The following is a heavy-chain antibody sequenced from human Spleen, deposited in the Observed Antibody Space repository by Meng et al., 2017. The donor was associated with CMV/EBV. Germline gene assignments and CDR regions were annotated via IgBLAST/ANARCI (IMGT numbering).Heavy chain of an antibody. D-gene: IGHD3-16*02. V-gene: IGHV1-18*01. CDR3: ARGGMMWRSGVVVEPATALGF. Sequence: FGVSWVRQAPGQGLEFMGWISDYNGNTNYAQKFQGRVSMTTDSSTNTAFLEVRGLRSDDTAVYYCARGGMMWRSGVVVEPATALGFWGQGTLVTVSS. CDR1: FG. J-gene: IGHJ4*02. CDR2: ISDYNGNT.